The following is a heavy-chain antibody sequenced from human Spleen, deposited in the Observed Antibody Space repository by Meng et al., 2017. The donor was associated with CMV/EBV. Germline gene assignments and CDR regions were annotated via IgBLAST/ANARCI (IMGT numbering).Heavy chain of an antibody. D-gene: IGHD2-2*02. J-gene: IGHJ6*02. CDR2: IIPLFGIA. CDR1: GGTFSSFS. CDR3: ARDRTGDCSSTSCYNFYYSTEWMS. V-gene: IGHV1-69*05. Sequence: SVKVSCKASGGTFSSFSFSWMRQAPGQGLEWVGGIIPLFGIANYAQKFQGRVTITTDESTSTAYMSLSSLRSEDTAVYYCARDRTGDCSSTSCYNFYYSTEWMSGAKGPRSPSP.